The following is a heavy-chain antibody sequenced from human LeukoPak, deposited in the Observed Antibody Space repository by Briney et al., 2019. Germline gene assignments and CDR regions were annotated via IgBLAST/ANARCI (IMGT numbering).Heavy chain of an antibody. CDR3: ARDYGQRITMVRGVSRPAFDI. Sequence: ASVKVSCKASRYIFTGYYMHWVRQAPGQGLEWMGWINPNSGDTDYAQKFQGRVTMTRDTSISTAYMELSRLRSDDTAVYYCARDYGQRITMVRGVSRPAFDIWGQGTMVTVSS. V-gene: IGHV1-2*02. J-gene: IGHJ3*02. CDR1: RYIFTGYY. CDR2: INPNSGDT. D-gene: IGHD3-10*01.